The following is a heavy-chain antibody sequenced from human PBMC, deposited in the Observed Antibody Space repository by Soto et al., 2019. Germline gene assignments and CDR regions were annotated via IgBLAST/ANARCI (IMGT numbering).Heavy chain of an antibody. CDR2: IYYSGST. CDR1: GGSISSYY. J-gene: IGHJ4*02. CDR3: ARNYGPGYTFDY. Sequence: SETLSLTCTVSGGSISSYYWSWIRQPPGKGLEWIGYIYYSGSTNYNPSLKSRVTISVDTSKDQFSLKLSSVTAADTAVYYCARNYGPGYTFDYWGQGTLVTVSS. D-gene: IGHD3-10*01. V-gene: IGHV4-59*08.